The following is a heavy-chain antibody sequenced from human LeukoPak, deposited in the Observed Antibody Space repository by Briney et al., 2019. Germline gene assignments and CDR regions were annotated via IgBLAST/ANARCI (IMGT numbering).Heavy chain of an antibody. CDR3: ARDYTIAVGTTTYLQH. CDR1: GYTLTELS. V-gene: IGHV7-4-1*02. CDR2: INTNTGNP. D-gene: IGHD1-14*01. Sequence: ASVKVSCKVSGYTLTELSMHWVRQAPGQGLELMGWINTNTGNPTYAQGFTGRFVFSLDTSVSTAYLQISSLKAEDTAVYYCARDYTIAVGTTTYLQHWGQGTLVTVSS. J-gene: IGHJ1*01.